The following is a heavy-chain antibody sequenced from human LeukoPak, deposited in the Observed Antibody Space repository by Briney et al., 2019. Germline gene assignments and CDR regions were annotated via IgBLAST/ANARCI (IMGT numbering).Heavy chain of an antibody. D-gene: IGHD3-10*01. CDR3: AKAPEAGSYSYYFDY. CDR1: GFTFDDYA. CDR2: ISWNSGSI. J-gene: IGHJ4*02. V-gene: IGHV3-9*01. Sequence: PGGSLRLSCAASGFTFDDYAMHWVRQAPGKGLEWVSGISWNSGSIGYADSVKGRFTISRDNAKNSLYLQMNSLRAEDTALYYCAKAPEAGSYSYYFDYWGQGTLVTVSS.